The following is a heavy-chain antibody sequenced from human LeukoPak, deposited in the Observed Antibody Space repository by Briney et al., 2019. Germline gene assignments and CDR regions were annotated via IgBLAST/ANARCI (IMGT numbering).Heavy chain of an antibody. CDR3: ARGYCSGGSCPYAFDI. J-gene: IGHJ3*02. CDR1: GGSFSGYY. Sequence: PSETLSLTCAVYGGSFSGYYWSWIRQPPGKGLEWIGEINHSGSTNYNPSLKSRVTISVDTSKNQFSLKLSSVTAADTAVYYCARGYCSGGSCPYAFDIWGQGTMVTVSS. D-gene: IGHD2-15*01. CDR2: INHSGST. V-gene: IGHV4-34*01.